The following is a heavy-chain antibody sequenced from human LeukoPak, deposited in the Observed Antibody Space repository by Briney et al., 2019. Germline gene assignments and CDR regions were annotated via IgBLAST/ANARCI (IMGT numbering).Heavy chain of an antibody. D-gene: IGHD3-22*01. CDR2: IYPGDSDT. CDR1: GYSFTSYW. CDR3: ARRRYYDSSGYYGPYDAFDI. V-gene: IGHV5-51*01. Sequence: GESLQISCQGSGYSFTSYWIGWVRQMPGKGLEWMGIIYPGDSDTRYSPSFQGQVTISADKSISTAYLQWSSLKASDTAMYYRARRRYYDSSGYYGPYDAFDIWGQGTMVTVSS. J-gene: IGHJ3*02.